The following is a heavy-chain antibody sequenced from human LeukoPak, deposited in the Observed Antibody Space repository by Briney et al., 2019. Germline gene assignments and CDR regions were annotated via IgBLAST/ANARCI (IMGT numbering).Heavy chain of an antibody. Sequence: GGSLRLSCAASGFTFSSYAMHWVRQAPGKGLEWVAVISCDGTNKYYADSVKGRFTISRDNSKNTLFLQMNSLRAEDTAVYYCARDRGYGGKWGALDYWGQGTLVTVSS. CDR3: ARDRGYGGKWGALDY. D-gene: IGHD4-23*01. CDR1: GFTFSSYA. V-gene: IGHV3-30*04. J-gene: IGHJ4*02. CDR2: ISCDGTNK.